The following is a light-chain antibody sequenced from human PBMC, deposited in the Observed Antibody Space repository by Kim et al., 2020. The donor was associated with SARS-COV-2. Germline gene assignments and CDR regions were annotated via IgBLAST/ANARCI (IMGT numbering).Light chain of an antibody. CDR2: GVS. V-gene: IGKV3-15*01. J-gene: IGKJ2*01. CDR1: KSVSST. CDR3: QQYNTWPYT. Sequence: SFSPEESAILSCGASKSVSSTLAWSRQKPVQAPGLLIYGVSPRDTGIPSRYSGSGSGTEFTLTISSLQSEDFAVYSCQQYNTWPYTFGQGTKLEI.